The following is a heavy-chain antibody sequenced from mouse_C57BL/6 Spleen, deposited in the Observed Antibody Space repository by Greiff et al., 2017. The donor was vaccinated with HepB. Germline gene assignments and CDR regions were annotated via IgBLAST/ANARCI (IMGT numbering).Heavy chain of an antibody. CDR3: ARWGGYFDY. Sequence: QVQLQQSGAELVMPGASVKLSCKASGYTFTSYWMHWVKQRPGQGLEWIGEIDPSDSYTNYNQKFKGKSTLTVDKSSSTAYMQLSSLTSEDSAVYYCARWGGYFDYWGQGTTLTVSS. J-gene: IGHJ2*01. V-gene: IGHV1-69*01. CDR1: GYTFTSYW. CDR2: IDPSDSYT.